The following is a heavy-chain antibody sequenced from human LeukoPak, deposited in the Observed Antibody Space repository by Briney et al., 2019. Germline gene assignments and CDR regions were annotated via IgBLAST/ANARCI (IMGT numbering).Heavy chain of an antibody. CDR1: GFTFSSYW. CDR2: INSDGSST. V-gene: IGHV3-74*01. CDR3: ARGVPNWDYYDSSGHDY. Sequence: GGSLRLSCAASGFTFSSYWMHWVRQAPGKGLVWVSRINSDGSSTSYADSVKGRFTISRDNAKNTLYLQMNSLRAEDTAVYYCARGVPNWDYYDSSGHDYWAREPWSPSPQ. D-gene: IGHD3-22*01. J-gene: IGHJ4*02.